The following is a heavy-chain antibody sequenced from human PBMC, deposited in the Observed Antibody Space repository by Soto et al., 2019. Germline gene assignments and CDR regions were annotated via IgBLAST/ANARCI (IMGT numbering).Heavy chain of an antibody. Sequence: PSETLSLTCTVSGGSISSSSYYWGWIRQPPGKGLEWIGNIYYRGTTYYNPSLKSRFTISVDTSKNQFSLKLASVTAADTAVYYCARDYGDYQFDYWGQGTLVTVSS. CDR1: GGSISSSSYY. V-gene: IGHV4-39*02. CDR3: ARDYGDYQFDY. CDR2: IYYRGTT. J-gene: IGHJ4*02. D-gene: IGHD4-17*01.